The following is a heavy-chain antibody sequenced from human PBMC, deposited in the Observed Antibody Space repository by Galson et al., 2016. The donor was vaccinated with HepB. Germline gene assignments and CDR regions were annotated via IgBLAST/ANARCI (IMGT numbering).Heavy chain of an antibody. Sequence: SLRLSCAASGFNVSDNYMTWLRQAPGKGLEWVSVIHRDGHTYLAASVRGRFSISRDNLKNPVYLKMNHLRAEDTAVYYRARGLHCTGGRCYFGPWFDAWGQGSLVTVSS. CDR1: GFNVSDNY. CDR2: IHRDGHT. J-gene: IGHJ5*02. D-gene: IGHD2-15*01. V-gene: IGHV3-53*01. CDR3: ARGLHCTGGRCYFGPWFDA.